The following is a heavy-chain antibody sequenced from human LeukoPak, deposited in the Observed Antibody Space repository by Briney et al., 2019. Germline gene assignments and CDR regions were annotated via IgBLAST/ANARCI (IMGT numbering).Heavy chain of an antibody. D-gene: IGHD2-15*01. V-gene: IGHV3-33*01. CDR3: ARDPFGYCSGGSCYVDAFDI. J-gene: IGHJ3*02. CDR2: IWYDGSNK. Sequence: PGGSLRLSCAASGFTFSSYGMHWVRQAPGKGLEWVAVIWYDGSNKYYADSVKGRFTISRDNSKNTLYLQMNSLRAEDTAVYYCARDPFGYCSGGSCYVDAFDIWGQGTMVTVSS. CDR1: GFTFSSYG.